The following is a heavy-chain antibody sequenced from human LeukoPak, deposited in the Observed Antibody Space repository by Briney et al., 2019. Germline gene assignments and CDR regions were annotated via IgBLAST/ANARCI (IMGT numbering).Heavy chain of an antibody. Sequence: GGSLRLSCAASGFTFSSYSMNWVRQAPGKGLEWVSYISSSSSTIYYADSVKGRFTISRDNSKNTLYLQMNSLRAEDTAVYYCAKDTTSGSYLDYFGYWGQGTLVTVSS. D-gene: IGHD1-26*01. CDR2: ISSSSSTI. CDR3: AKDTTSGSYLDYFGY. CDR1: GFTFSSYS. V-gene: IGHV3-48*01. J-gene: IGHJ4*02.